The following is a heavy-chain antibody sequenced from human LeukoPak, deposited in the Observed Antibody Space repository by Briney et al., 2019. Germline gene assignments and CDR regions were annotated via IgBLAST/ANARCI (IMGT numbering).Heavy chain of an antibody. CDR1: GFTVSSNY. J-gene: IGHJ3*02. CDR3: ARRWLQLYAFDI. D-gene: IGHD5-24*01. CDR2: IYSGGST. V-gene: IGHV3-53*01. Sequence: GGSLRLSCAASGFTVSSNYMSWVRQAPGKGLEWVSVIYSGGSTYYADSVKGRFTISRDNSKNTLYLQMNSLRAEDTAVYYCARRWLQLYAFDIRGQGTMVTVSS.